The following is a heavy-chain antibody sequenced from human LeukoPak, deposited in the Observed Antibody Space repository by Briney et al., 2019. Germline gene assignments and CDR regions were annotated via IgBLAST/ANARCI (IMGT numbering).Heavy chain of an antibody. Sequence: ASVKVSFKASGYTFTSYDINRVRQATGQGLEWMGWMNPNSGNTGYAQKFQGRVTMTRNTSISTAYMELSSLRSEDTAVYYCARRRYKSQWPKKDYYYMDVWGKGTTVTISS. CDR2: MNPNSGNT. D-gene: IGHD6-19*01. CDR1: GYTFTSYD. CDR3: ARRRYKSQWPKKDYYYMDV. J-gene: IGHJ6*03. V-gene: IGHV1-8*02.